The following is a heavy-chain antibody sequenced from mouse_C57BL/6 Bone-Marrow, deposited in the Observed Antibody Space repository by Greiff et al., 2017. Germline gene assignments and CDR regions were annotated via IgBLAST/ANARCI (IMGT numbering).Heavy chain of an antibody. CDR3: ARRGRITTVVGDAMDY. D-gene: IGHD1-1*01. Sequence: DVMLVESGGGLVQPGGSLKLSCAASGFTFSDYYMYWVRQTPEKRLEWVAYISNGGGSTYYPDTVKGRFTISRDNAKNTLYLQMSRLKSEDTAMYYCARRGRITTVVGDAMDYWGQGTSVTVSS. CDR1: GFTFSDYY. V-gene: IGHV5-12*01. J-gene: IGHJ4*01. CDR2: ISNGGGST.